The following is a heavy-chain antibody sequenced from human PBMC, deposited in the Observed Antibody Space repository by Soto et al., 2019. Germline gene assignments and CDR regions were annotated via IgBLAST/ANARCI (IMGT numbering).Heavy chain of an antibody. CDR3: VKETVAAAYVETSPFDF. J-gene: IGHJ4*02. CDR1: GFTFSSYA. CDR2: IVGSGGDT. V-gene: IGHV3-23*01. D-gene: IGHD2-15*01. Sequence: EVQLLESGGGLVQPGGSLRLSCAASGFTFSSYAMGWVRQAPGTGLKWVSVIVGSGGDTSFADSVKGRFTISRDNSKNTLYLHMNSLRAEDTARYYCVKETVAAAYVETSPFDFWGQGTLVTVSS.